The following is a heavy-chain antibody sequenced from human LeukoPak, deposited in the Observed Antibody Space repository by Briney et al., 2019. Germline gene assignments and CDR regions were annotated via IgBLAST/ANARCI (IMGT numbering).Heavy chain of an antibody. D-gene: IGHD6-13*01. CDR1: GFTFSNYA. J-gene: IGHJ4*02. CDR3: AKDRGGIAAAGTHFDY. CDR2: ISYHEVNK. Sequence: PGGSLRLSCAASGFTFSNYAIYWVRQAPGKGLEWVAVISYHEVNKYYADSVRGRFTISRDNSKNTVYLQMNSLRAEDTALYYCAKDRGGIAAAGTHFDYWGQGTLVTVSS. V-gene: IGHV3-30*18.